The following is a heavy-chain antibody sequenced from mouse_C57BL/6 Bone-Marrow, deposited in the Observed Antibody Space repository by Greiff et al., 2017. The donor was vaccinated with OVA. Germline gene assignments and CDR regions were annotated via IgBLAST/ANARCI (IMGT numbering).Heavy chain of an antibody. Sequence: DVHLVESEGGLVQPGSSMKLSCTASGFTFSDYYMAWVRQVPEKGLEWVANINYDGSSTYYLDSLKSRFIISRDNAKNILYLQMSSLKSEDTATYYCAREDYGGPHWYFDVWGTGTTVTVSS. J-gene: IGHJ1*03. CDR2: INYDGSST. D-gene: IGHD1-1*01. CDR1: GFTFSDYY. V-gene: IGHV5-16*01. CDR3: AREDYGGPHWYFDV.